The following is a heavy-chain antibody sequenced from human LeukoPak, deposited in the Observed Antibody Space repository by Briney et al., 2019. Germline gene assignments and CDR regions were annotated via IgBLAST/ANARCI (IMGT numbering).Heavy chain of an antibody. V-gene: IGHV1-2*06. CDR3: ARLVDTAMLYYFDY. D-gene: IGHD5-18*01. CDR2: INPNSGDT. J-gene: IGHJ4*02. CDR1: GYTFTGYH. Sequence: GASVKVSCKASGYTFTGYHMHWVRQAPGQGLEWMGRINPNSGDTNYAQKFQGRVTMTRDTSISTAYMELSRLRSDDTAVYYCARLVDTAMLYYFDYWGQGTLVTVSS.